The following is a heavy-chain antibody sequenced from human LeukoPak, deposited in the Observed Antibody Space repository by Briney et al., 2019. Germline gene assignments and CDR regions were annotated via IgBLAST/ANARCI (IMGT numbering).Heavy chain of an antibody. CDR1: GFIVSSNY. CDR2: IYSGGRT. J-gene: IGHJ5*02. D-gene: IGHD5-12*01. CDR3: ARGVGSGSSNWFDP. Sequence: GGSLRLSCAASGFIVSSNYMSWVRQAPGKGLEWVSVIYSGGRTYYADSVKGRFTISRDNSKNTLYLQMNSLRAEDTAVYYCARGVGSGSSNWFDPWGQGTLVTVSS. V-gene: IGHV3-66*02.